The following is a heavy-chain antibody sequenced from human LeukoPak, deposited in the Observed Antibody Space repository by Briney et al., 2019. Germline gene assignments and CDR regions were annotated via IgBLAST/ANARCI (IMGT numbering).Heavy chain of an antibody. V-gene: IGHV3-7*01. J-gene: IGHJ4*01. CDR3: ARDGTAAGLYFDL. Sequence: GGSLRLSYAVSGFTFTDYWMNWVRQAPGKGLEWVASIRQDGGEKSYVDSVKGRFTISRDNTKSSLYLQINSLRAVDTAVYYCARDGTAAGLYFDLWGQGTLVTVSS. CDR2: IRQDGGEK. CDR1: GFTFTDYW. D-gene: IGHD6-13*01.